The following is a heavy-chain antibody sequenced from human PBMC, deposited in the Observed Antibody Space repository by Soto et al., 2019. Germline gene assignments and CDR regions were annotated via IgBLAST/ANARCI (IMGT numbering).Heavy chain of an antibody. V-gene: IGHV4-31*03. D-gene: IGHD2-15*01. CDR2: IYYSGST. CDR1: GGSISSGGYY. Sequence: TLCLTCTVSGGSISSGGYYWSRIRQHPGKGLEWIGYIYYSGSTYYNPSLKSRVTISVDTSKNQFSLKLSSVTAADTAVYYCSIDSVVAATHHYYGKGVWSRGTT. J-gene: IGHJ6*02. CDR3: SIDSVVAATHHYYGKGV.